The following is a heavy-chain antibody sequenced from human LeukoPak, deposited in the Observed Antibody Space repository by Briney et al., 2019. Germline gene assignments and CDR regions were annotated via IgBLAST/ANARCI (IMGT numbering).Heavy chain of an antibody. CDR3: ARDLTTVTPARGWDYGMDV. CDR2: IYYSGST. J-gene: IGHJ6*02. Sequence: SETRSLTCTVSGGSVSSGSYYWSWIRQPPGKGLEWVGYIYYSGSTNYNPSLKSRVTISVDTSKNQFSLKLSSVTAADTAVYYCARDLTTVTPARGWDYGMDVWGQGTTVTVSS. V-gene: IGHV4-61*01. D-gene: IGHD4-17*01. CDR1: GGSVSSGSYY.